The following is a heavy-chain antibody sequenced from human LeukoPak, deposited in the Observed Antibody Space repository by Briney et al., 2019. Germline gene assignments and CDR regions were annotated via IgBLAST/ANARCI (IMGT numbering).Heavy chain of an antibody. V-gene: IGHV3-33*01. CDR1: GFTFSSYG. CDR3: ARDQWELRAFDY. D-gene: IGHD1-26*01. J-gene: IGHJ4*02. CDR2: IWYDGSNK. Sequence: GRSLRLSCAASGFTFSSYGMHWVRQAPGKGLEWVAVIWYDGSNKYYADSVEGRFTISRDNSKNTLYLQMNSLRAEDTAVYYCARDQWELRAFDYWGQGTLVTVSS.